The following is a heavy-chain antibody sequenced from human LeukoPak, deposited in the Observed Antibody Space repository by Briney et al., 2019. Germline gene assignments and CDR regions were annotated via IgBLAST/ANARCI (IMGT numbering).Heavy chain of an antibody. D-gene: IGHD2-8*02. Sequence: SETLSLTCTVSGGSISNYYWSWVRQPPGRGLEWIAYIYYSGSTHYNPSLQSRVTISVDTSKNQFSLKVKSVTAADTAVYYCARAATGIFYYFDYWGQGVLVTVSS. V-gene: IGHV4-59*01. CDR1: GGSISNYY. J-gene: IGHJ4*02. CDR2: IYYSGST. CDR3: ARAATGIFYYFDY.